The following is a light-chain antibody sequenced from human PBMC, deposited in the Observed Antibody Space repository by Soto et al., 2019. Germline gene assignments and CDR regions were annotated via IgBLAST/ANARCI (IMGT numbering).Light chain of an antibody. J-gene: IGKJ4*01. CDR2: AAS. CDR3: QQLNSYPLT. V-gene: IGKV1-9*01. Sequence: DIQLTQSPSFLSASVGDRVTITCRASQGISSFLAWYQQKPGKAPKLLIHAASTLQSGVPSRFSGTVSGTEFTLTISSLQPEDFATYYCQQLNSYPLTFGGGTKVEIK. CDR1: QGISSF.